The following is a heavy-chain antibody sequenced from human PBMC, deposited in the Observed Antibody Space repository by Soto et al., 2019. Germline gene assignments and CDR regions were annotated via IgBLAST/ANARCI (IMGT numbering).Heavy chain of an antibody. CDR3: ERHWDTAMVSTWNY. CDR2: INKNGGEK. Sequence: GGSLRLSCAASGFTFSSYSMSWVRQAPGKGLEWVANINKNGGEKYYVDSVKGRFTISRDNAKNSLYLQMNSLRAEDTAVYYCERHWDTAMVSTWNYWGQGTLVTVSS. J-gene: IGHJ4*02. CDR1: GFTFSSYS. D-gene: IGHD5-18*01. V-gene: IGHV3-7*03.